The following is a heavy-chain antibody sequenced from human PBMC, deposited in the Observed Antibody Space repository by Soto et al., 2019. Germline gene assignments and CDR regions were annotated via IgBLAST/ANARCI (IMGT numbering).Heavy chain of an antibody. J-gene: IGHJ6*02. CDR2: ILHDGSNE. D-gene: IGHD4-4*01. CDR3: AKSRDGYSFYFYYGMDV. CDR1: GFTFSHYG. V-gene: IGHV3-30*18. Sequence: PGGSLRLSCAAPGFTFSHYGMHWVRQAPGKVLEWVAHILHDGSNEYYADSVKGRFTISRDNSKNKLFLQMNSLTGDDTAVYYCAKSRDGYSFYFYYGMDVWGQGTTVTVSS.